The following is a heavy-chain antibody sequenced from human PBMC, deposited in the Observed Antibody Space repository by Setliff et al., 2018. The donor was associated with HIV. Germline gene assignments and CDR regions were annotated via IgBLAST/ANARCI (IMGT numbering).Heavy chain of an antibody. D-gene: IGHD3-3*01. V-gene: IGHV4-39*07. Sequence: SETLSLTCAVSGGSINSRGYYWGWIRQPPGKGLEWVGSLFYDETAHYNPSLKSRVNMSIDTSKKEFSLNLTSVTAADTAVYFCARDRGDHTFWRTYFSHDAFEIWGQGTTVTVSS. CDR1: GGSINSRGYY. CDR2: LFYDETA. J-gene: IGHJ3*02. CDR3: ARDRGDHTFWRTYFSHDAFEI.